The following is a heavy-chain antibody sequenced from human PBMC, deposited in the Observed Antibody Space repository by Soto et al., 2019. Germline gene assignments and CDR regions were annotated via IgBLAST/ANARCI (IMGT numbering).Heavy chain of an antibody. Sequence: EVQLVESGGGLVQPGGSLRLSCTASGFTFSSYWMSWVRQAPGKGLGWVANIKEDGSGKYYVDSVKGRFSISRDNARNSLYLQINSLRVEDTAVYYCVRVGRLGGYWGQGALVNVSS. CDR2: IKEDGSGK. D-gene: IGHD3-16*01. CDR1: GFTFSSYW. V-gene: IGHV3-7*03. J-gene: IGHJ4*02. CDR3: VRVGRLGGY.